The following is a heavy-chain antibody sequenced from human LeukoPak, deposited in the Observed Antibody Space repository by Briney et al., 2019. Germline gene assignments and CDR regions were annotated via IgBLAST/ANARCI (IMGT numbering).Heavy chain of an antibody. Sequence: SGALSLPCTVSGGSINSYYWSLIRQPPGKGLEWIGYIYYSGSTNYNPSLKSRVTISVDTSKNQFSLKLSSVTAADTAVYYCARRPLGDRHWFDPWGQGTLVTVSS. CDR1: GGSINSYY. CDR3: ARRPLGDRHWFDP. J-gene: IGHJ5*02. CDR2: IYYSGST. V-gene: IGHV4-59*01. D-gene: IGHD3-16*01.